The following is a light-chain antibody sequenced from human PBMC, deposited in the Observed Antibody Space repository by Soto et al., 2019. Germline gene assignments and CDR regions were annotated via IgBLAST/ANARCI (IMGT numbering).Light chain of an antibody. CDR1: SSDVGANND. V-gene: IGLV2-14*01. Sequence: QSALTQPASVSGSPGKPITISCTGTSSDVGANNDVSWYQHHPGKAPKVLIYEVSNRPSGVSSRVSGSKSGNTASLTISGLQAEDEADYYCSSYINSITFVVFGGGTKLTVL. CDR3: SSYINSITFVV. CDR2: EVS. J-gene: IGLJ2*01.